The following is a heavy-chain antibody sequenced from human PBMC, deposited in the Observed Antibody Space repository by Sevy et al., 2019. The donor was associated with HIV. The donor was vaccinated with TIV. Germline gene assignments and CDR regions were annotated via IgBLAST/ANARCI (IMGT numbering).Heavy chain of an antibody. Sequence: ASVKVSCKASGYTFTGQYIHWVRQAPGQGLEWMGWINPKSGGSNYAQELQGRVTMTRDTSISTAYMELSGLTSDETAVYYCARDLRLGGYSYGSFDYWGQGTLVTVSS. J-gene: IGHJ4*02. CDR2: INPKSGGS. V-gene: IGHV1-2*02. CDR1: GYTFTGQY. D-gene: IGHD5-18*01. CDR3: ARDLRLGGYSYGSFDY.